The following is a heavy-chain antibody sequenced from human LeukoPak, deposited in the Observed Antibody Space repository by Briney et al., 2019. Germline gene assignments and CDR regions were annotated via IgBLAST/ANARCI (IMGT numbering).Heavy chain of an antibody. D-gene: IGHD3-22*01. CDR1: GFTFSSYS. J-gene: IGHJ4*02. V-gene: IGHV3-48*04. CDR2: ISSSSSTI. CDR3: ARVSPPYYYDSSGLYYFDY. Sequence: GGSLRLSCAASGFTFSSYSMNWVRQAPGKGLEWVSYISSSSSTIYYADSVKGRFTISRDNAKNSQYLQMNSLRAEDTAVYYCARVSPPYYYDSSGLYYFDYWGQGTLVTVSS.